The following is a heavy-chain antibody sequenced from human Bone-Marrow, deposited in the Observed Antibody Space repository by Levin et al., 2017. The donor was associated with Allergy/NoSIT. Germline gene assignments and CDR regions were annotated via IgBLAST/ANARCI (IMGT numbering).Heavy chain of an antibody. CDR3: AAGYDFWSGYLFS. V-gene: IGHV4-30-4*01. CDR2: ISYSGDT. J-gene: IGHJ4*02. CDR1: GGSFSSGDSY. Sequence: PSETLSLTCAVSGGSFSSGDSYWNWIRQSPGKGLEWIGSISYSGDTDYNPSLRGRLSISADTSKNQFSLRLTSVTAADTAIYYCAAGYDFWSGYLFSWGPGTLVTVSS. D-gene: IGHD3-3*01.